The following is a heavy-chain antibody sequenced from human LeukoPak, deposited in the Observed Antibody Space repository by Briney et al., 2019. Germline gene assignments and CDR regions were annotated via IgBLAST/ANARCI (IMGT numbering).Heavy chain of an antibody. CDR1: GFTFSDYA. V-gene: IGHV3-30-3*01. CDR3: ASTRWYHYDSSGYPSDY. CDR2: ISYDGSNK. D-gene: IGHD3-22*01. J-gene: IGHJ4*02. Sequence: GRSLRLSCAASGFTFSDYAMHWVRQAPGKGLEWVAVISYDGSNKYYADSVKGRFTISRDDSKNTLYLQMNSLRTEDTAIYYCASTRWYHYDSSGYPSDYWGQGTLVTVSS.